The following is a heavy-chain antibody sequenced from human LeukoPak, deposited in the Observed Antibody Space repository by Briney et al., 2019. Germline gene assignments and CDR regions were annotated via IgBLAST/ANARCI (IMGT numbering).Heavy chain of an antibody. V-gene: IGHV3-23*01. J-gene: IGHJ4*02. CDR3: AKFYDILTGYFDH. CDR2: ISGSGGST. Sequence: GGSLRLSCAASGFTFSSYAMSWVRQAPGKGLEWVSGISGSGGSTYYADSVKGRFTISRDNSKNTLYLQMNSLRAEDTAVYYCAKFYDILTGYFDHWGQGTLVTVSS. D-gene: IGHD3-9*01. CDR1: GFTFSSYA.